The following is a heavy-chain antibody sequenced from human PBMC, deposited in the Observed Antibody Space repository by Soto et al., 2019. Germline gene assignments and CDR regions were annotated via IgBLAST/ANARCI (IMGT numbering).Heavy chain of an antibody. CDR1: GYTFTSYA. D-gene: IGHD5-18*01. V-gene: IGHV1-3*01. Sequence: ASVKVSCKASGYTFTSYAMHWVRQAPGQRLEWMGWINAGNGNTKYSQKFQGRVTITRDTSASTAYMELSSLRSEDTAVHYCARDPGYSYGYNWGQGTLVTVSS. CDR3: ARDPGYSYGYN. CDR2: INAGNGNT. J-gene: IGHJ4*02.